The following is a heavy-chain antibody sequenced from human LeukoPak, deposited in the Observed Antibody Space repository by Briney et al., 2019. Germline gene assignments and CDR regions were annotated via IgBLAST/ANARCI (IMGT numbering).Heavy chain of an antibody. CDR3: ARADAFDI. Sequence: PGGSLRLSCAASGFTFSSFGMHWVGQAPGKGVEWVAVMWYDGSNKYYADSVKGRFTISRDNSKNTLYLQMNSLRAEDTAVYYCARADAFDIWGQGTMVTVSS. CDR1: GFTFSSFG. CDR2: MWYDGSNK. J-gene: IGHJ3*02. V-gene: IGHV3-33*01.